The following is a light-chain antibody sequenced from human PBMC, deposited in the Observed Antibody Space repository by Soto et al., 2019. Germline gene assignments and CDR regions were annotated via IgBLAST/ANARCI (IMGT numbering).Light chain of an antibody. CDR3: QQYNNWPLT. CDR2: DAS. Sequence: EIVLTQSPDTLSVSTGERASLSCRASQRISRTLAWYQQKSGQPPRLLIYDASTRATGFPARFSGSGSGTEFTLTISSLQSEDFAVYYCQQYNNWPLTFGGGTKVDIK. CDR1: QRISRT. V-gene: IGKV3D-15*01. J-gene: IGKJ4*01.